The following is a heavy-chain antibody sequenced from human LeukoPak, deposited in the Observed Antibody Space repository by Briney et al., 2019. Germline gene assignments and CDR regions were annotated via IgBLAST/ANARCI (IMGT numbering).Heavy chain of an antibody. V-gene: IGHV1-2*02. CDR2: INPNSDGT. J-gene: IGHJ4*02. CDR3: GKGSTLGY. D-gene: IGHD7-27*01. CDR1: GYSFTGYY. Sequence: ASVKVSCKASGYSFTGYYMHWVRQAPGQGLEWMGGINPNSDGTSYAQKFQGRVTMTTDTSTSTAYMELRSLRFDDTAVYHCGKGSTLGYWGQGTLVTVSS.